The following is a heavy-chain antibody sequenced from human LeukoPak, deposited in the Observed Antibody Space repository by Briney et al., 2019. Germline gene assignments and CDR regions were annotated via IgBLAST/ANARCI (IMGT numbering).Heavy chain of an antibody. V-gene: IGHV1-69*05. Sequence: GASVKVSCNASAGTFSSYAISWVRQAPGQGLEWMGRIIPIFGTANYAQKFQGRVTITTDESTSTAYMELSSLRSEDTAVYYCARGYDYVWGSYPTEGWGQGTLVIVSS. J-gene: IGHJ4*02. CDR2: IIPIFGTA. D-gene: IGHD3-16*02. CDR1: AGTFSSYA. CDR3: ARGYDYVWGSYPTEG.